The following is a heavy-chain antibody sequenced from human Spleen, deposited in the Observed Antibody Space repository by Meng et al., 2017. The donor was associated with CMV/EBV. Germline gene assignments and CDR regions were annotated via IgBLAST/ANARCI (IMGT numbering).Heavy chain of an antibody. D-gene: IGHD1/OR15-1a*01. CDR1: GFTFSSYG. V-gene: IGHV3-74*01. CDR3: AKDPGPRLPWYYFDY. CDR2: IKSDGSST. Sequence: GESLKISCAASGFTFSSYGMHWVRQAPGKGLVWVSHIKSDGSSTRYADSVKGRFTISRDNAKNTLYLQMNSLRAEDTAVYYCAKDPGPRLPWYYFDYWGQGTLVTVSS. J-gene: IGHJ4*02.